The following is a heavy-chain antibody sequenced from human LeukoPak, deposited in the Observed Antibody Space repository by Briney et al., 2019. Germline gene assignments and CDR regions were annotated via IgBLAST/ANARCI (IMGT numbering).Heavy chain of an antibody. CDR2: IYYSGST. V-gene: IGHV4-39*01. D-gene: IGHD2-2*01. J-gene: IGHJ6*03. Sequence: SGPTLVKPSETPSLTCTVSGGSISSSSYYWGWIRQPPGKGLEWIGSIYYSGSTYYNPSLKSRVTISVDTSKNQFSLKLSSVASADTAVYYCASQENRVYCSSISWPPWYYYYMDVWGKGTTVTVSS. CDR3: ASQENRVYCSSISWPPWYYYYMDV. CDR1: GGSISSSSYY.